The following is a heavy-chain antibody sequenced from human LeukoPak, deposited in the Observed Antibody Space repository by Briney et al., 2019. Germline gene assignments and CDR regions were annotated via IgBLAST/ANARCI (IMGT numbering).Heavy chain of an antibody. J-gene: IGHJ4*02. CDR2: ISSSSSYI. D-gene: IGHD6-19*01. CDR1: GFTFSSYS. CDR3: ARAVGIAVAGIGDYFDY. Sequence: GSLRLSCAASGFTFSSYSMNWVRQAPGKGLEWVSSISSSSSYIYYADSVKGRFTISRDNAKNSLYLQMDSLRAEDTAVYYCARAVGIAVAGIGDYFDYWGQGTLVTVSS. V-gene: IGHV3-21*01.